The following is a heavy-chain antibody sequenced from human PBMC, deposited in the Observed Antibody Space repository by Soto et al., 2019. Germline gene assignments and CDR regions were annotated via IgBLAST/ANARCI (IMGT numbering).Heavy chain of an antibody. CDR3: ARGGGVGVAGSAAFDM. V-gene: IGHV1-2*02. CDR2: INPATGAA. Sequence: QLHLVQSGAVVKKPGASVTVSCSASGYPVTAYYMHWVRQAPGRGLEWMGGINPATGAAKYTQTFQGRGTTTRDTSTRKVFMELRGLPSADTAVFFCARGGGVGVAGSAAFDMWGQGTLVTVSS. CDR1: GYPVTAYY. D-gene: IGHD3-3*01. J-gene: IGHJ3*02.